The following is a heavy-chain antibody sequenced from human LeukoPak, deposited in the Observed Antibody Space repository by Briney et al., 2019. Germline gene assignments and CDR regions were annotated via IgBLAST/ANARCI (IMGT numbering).Heavy chain of an antibody. CDR1: GFTFSSYW. Sequence: GGSLRLSCAASGFTFSSYWMHWVRQAPGKGLIWVSRLNCDGSSMNYAESVKGRFTISRDNAKNTLYLQMNNLRAEDTAVYYCARYSNMTTLSWYFDLWGRGTLVTVSS. CDR3: ARYSNMTTLSWYFDL. J-gene: IGHJ2*01. V-gene: IGHV3-74*01. CDR2: LNCDGSSM. D-gene: IGHD4-11*01.